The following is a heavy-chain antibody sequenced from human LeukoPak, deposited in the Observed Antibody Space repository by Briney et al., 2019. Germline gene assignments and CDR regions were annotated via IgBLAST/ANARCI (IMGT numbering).Heavy chain of an antibody. CDR3: ARAASGSYGFPHFDY. Sequence: PGGSLRLSCAASGFTFSSYSMNWVRQAPGKGLEWVSSISSSSSYIYYADSVKGRFTISRDNAKNSLYLQMNSLRAEDTAVYYCARAASGSYGFPHFDYWGQGTLVTVSS. CDR1: GFTFSSYS. CDR2: ISSSSSYI. J-gene: IGHJ4*02. D-gene: IGHD1-26*01. V-gene: IGHV3-21*01.